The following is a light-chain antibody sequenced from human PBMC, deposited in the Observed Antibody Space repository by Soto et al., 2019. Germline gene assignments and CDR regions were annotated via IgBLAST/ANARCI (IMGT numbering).Light chain of an antibody. CDR3: SSYAGSNNFVV. V-gene: IGLV2-8*01. Sequence: QSALTQPPSASGSPGQSVTISCTGTSSDVGGYNYFSWYQQHPGKAPKLMIYAVSKRPSGVPDRFSGSKSGNTASLTVSGLQAEDEADYYCSSYAGSNNFVVFGGGTKLTVL. CDR2: AVS. J-gene: IGLJ2*01. CDR1: SSDVGGYNY.